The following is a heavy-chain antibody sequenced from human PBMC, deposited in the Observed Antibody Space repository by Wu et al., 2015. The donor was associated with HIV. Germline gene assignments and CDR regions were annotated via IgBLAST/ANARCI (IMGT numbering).Heavy chain of an antibody. V-gene: IGHV1-2*02. J-gene: IGHJ6*03. CDR2: VNPGSGGT. CDR3: ARVPAGGGYYDYMDV. CDR1: GYTFIDHF. D-gene: IGHD6-13*01. Sequence: QVQLVQSGAEVKKPGASVRVSCKTSGYTFIDHFLHWVRQAPGQGLEWMGWVNPGSGGTNYAQKFQGRVTMSSDVAISTVYMELSRLKSDDTAVYYCARVPAGGGYYDYMDVWGKGDHGHR.